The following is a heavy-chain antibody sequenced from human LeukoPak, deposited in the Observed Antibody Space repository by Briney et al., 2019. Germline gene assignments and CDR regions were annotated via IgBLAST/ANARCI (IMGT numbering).Heavy chain of an antibody. D-gene: IGHD3-3*01. J-gene: IGHJ4*02. Sequence: VASVTVSCKVSGNSLSELSIQWVRRAPGKGLECLGGFDPEEAKMVYAQTFQGRVTMTEDTSTQTAYMELSGLTSDDTAVYYCTTRSGDFWSGFVNWGQGTLVTVSS. CDR3: TTRSGDFWSGFVN. V-gene: IGHV1-24*01. CDR1: GNSLSELS. CDR2: FDPEEAKM.